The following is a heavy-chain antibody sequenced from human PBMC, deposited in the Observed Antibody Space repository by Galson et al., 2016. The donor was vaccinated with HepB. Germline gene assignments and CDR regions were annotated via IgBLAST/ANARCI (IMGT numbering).Heavy chain of an antibody. CDR1: GFTFSSYP. Sequence: SLRLSCAASGFTFSSYPMHWVRQAPGKGLEWVAVISHNGDYKYYADSVKGRFTISRDNSKTTVYLQMNSLRAEDTAVYYCAKDPSRLLEAGRLDSWGQGTLVTVSS. V-gene: IGHV3-30*04. CDR2: ISHNGDYK. J-gene: IGHJ4*02. D-gene: IGHD6-19*01. CDR3: AKDPSRLLEAGRLDS.